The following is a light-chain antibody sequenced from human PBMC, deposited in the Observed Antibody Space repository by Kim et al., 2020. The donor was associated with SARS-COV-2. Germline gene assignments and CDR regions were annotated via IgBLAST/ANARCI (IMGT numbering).Light chain of an antibody. V-gene: IGLV6-57*04. J-gene: IGLJ3*02. CDR1: SGSIASNY. CDR3: QSYDSNNQV. CDR2: EDN. Sequence: NFMLTQPHSVSESPGKTVTISCTRSSGSIASNYVQWYQQRPGSVPTTVIYEDNQRPSGVPDRFSGSIDSSSNSASLTISGLKTEDEADYYCQSYDSNNQVFGGGTQLTVL.